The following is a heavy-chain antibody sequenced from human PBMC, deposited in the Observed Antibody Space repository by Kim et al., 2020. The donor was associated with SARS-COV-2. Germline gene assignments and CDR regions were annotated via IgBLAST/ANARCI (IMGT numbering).Heavy chain of an antibody. V-gene: IGHV3-30*18. Sequence: GGSLRLSCAASGFTFSSNGMHWVRQAPGKGLEWVAVISYDGSNKYYADSVKGRLTISRDNSKNTLYLQMNSLRAEDTAVYYCAKDKLRMATITGQYYFDYCGQGTLVTVSS. CDR2: ISYDGSNK. CDR1: GFTFSSNG. D-gene: IGHD5-12*01. CDR3: AKDKLRMATITGQYYFDY. J-gene: IGHJ4*02.